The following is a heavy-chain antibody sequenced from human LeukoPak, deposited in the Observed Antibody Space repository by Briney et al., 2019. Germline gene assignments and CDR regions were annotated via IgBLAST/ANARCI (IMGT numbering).Heavy chain of an antibody. Sequence: SGPGLVKPSQTLSLTCTVSGGANNSGDYYWSWVRHPPGKGLKLIVYIYYSGSTYYNPALKSRVTISVDTSKSQFSLQLSSVTAADTAVNFCARGGGYFGPPGFWGQGTLVTVSS. J-gene: IGHJ4*02. D-gene: IGHD3-9*01. CDR1: GGANNSGDYY. CDR3: ARGGGYFGPPGF. CDR2: IYYSGST. V-gene: IGHV4-30-4*01.